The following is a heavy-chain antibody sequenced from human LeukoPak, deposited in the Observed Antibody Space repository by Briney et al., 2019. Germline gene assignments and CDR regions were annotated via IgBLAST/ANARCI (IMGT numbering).Heavy chain of an antibody. CDR2: IWYDGSNK. CDR3: LRGGTSGSPPFDH. D-gene: IGHD3-10*01. Sequence: GGSLRLSCAASGFTFSVYGMHWVRQAPGQGLEWLAIIWYDGSNKYYADSVKGRFTISRDNAINTLYLQMSGLRAEDTAMYYCLRGGTSGSPPFDHWGQGTLVTVSS. CDR1: GFTFSVYG. V-gene: IGHV3-33*01. J-gene: IGHJ4*02.